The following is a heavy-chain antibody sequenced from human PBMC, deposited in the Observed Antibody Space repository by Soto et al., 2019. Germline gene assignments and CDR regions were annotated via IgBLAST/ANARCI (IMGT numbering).Heavy chain of an antibody. CDR1: GGSISSYY. J-gene: IGHJ4*02. D-gene: IGHD3-22*01. CDR3: ARRYYDSSGYPLYFDY. Sequence: SETLSLTCTVSGGSISSYYWSWIRQPPGKGLEWIGYIYYSGSTNYNPSLKSRVTISVDTSKNQFSLKLSSVTAADTAVYYCARRYYDSSGYPLYFDYWGQGTLVTVSS. CDR2: IYYSGST. V-gene: IGHV4-59*01.